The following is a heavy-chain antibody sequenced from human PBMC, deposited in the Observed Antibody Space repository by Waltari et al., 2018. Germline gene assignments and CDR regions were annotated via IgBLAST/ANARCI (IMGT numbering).Heavy chain of an antibody. Sequence: EVQLVESGGGLVQPGGSLRFSCAASGFTFSSYSMNWVRQAPGKGLGWVSYISSSSSAIYKADSVKGRFTISRDNAKNSLYLQMNSLRAEDTAVYYCARDGYYYESSGYYYISYVDYWGQGTLVTVSS. D-gene: IGHD3-22*01. CDR3: ARDGYYYESSGYYYISYVDY. J-gene: IGHJ4*02. V-gene: IGHV3-48*01. CDR2: ISSSSSAI. CDR1: GFTFSSYS.